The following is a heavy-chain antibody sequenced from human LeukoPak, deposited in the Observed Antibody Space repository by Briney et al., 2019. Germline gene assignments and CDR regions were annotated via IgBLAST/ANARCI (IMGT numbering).Heavy chain of an antibody. Sequence: GGSLRLSCVASGFTFTTYAMSWVRQAPGKGLEWVSAISGSGGSTFYADSVKGRFTISRDNSKNTLYLQMNSLRAEDTAVYYCAREQQLFDYWGQGTLVTVSS. D-gene: IGHD6-13*01. CDR2: ISGSGGST. J-gene: IGHJ4*02. V-gene: IGHV3-23*01. CDR3: AREQQLFDY. CDR1: GFTFTTYA.